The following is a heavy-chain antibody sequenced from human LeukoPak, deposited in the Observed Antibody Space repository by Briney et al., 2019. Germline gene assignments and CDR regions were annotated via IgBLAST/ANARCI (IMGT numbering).Heavy chain of an antibody. CDR3: ARQSSIWNDGTNTDFNS. V-gene: IGHV3-11*04. CDR1: GFTVSSNY. CDR2: ISSSGFTM. Sequence: GGSLRLSCAASGFTVSSNYMSWVRQAPGKGLEWVSYISSSGFTMYYADSVEGRFTISRDNARNSLYLQMNSLRAEDTAVYYCARQSSIWNDGTNTDFNSWGQGTLVTVSS. J-gene: IGHJ4*02. D-gene: IGHD1-1*01.